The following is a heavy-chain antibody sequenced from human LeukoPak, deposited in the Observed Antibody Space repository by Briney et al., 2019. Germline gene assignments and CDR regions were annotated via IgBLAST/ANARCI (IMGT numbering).Heavy chain of an antibody. D-gene: IGHD3-10*01. Sequence: ASVKVSCKSSGYTFTSYYMYWVRHAHGQGLEWMGIINPSGGSTSYAQKFQGRVTMTRDTSTSTVYMELSSLRSEDTAVYYCARDSGMVRGTVDYWGQGTLVAVSS. V-gene: IGHV1-46*01. CDR2: INPSGGST. CDR3: ARDSGMVRGTVDY. CDR1: GYTFTSYY. J-gene: IGHJ4*02.